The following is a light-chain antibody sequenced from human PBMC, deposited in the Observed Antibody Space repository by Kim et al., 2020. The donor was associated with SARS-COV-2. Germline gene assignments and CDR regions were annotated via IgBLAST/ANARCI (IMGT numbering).Light chain of an antibody. Sequence: QPASISCRSSQSLVNRDGNIYLNWLQQRPGQSPRRLIYQVSKRDSGVPDRFSGSGSGTNFTLKISGVEAEDVGVYYCLQGTHWPKTFGQGTKLEI. CDR2: QVS. V-gene: IGKV2-30*01. J-gene: IGKJ2*01. CDR3: LQGTHWPKT. CDR1: QSLVNRDGNIY.